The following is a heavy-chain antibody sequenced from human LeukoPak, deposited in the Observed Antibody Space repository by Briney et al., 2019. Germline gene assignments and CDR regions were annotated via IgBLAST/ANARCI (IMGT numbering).Heavy chain of an antibody. Sequence: GGSLRLSCAASGFTFSSYGMHWVRQAPGKGLEWVAFIRYDGSNKYYADSVKGRFTISRDNAKNTLYLQMNSLRAEDTAVYYCARGGYCSGGSCYPGGWFDPWGQGTLVTVSS. CDR2: IRYDGSNK. J-gene: IGHJ5*02. V-gene: IGHV3-30*02. D-gene: IGHD2-15*01. CDR3: ARGGYCSGGSCYPGGWFDP. CDR1: GFTFSSYG.